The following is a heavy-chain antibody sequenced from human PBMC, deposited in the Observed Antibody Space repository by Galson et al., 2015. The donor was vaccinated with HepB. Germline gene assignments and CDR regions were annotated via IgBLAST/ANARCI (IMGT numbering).Heavy chain of an antibody. D-gene: IGHD3-3*01. CDR2: ISSSSSTI. Sequence: SLRLSCAASGFPFSSYSMNWVRQAPGKGLEWVSYISSSSSTIYYADSVKGRFTISRDNAKNSLYLQMNSLRDEDTAVYYCARDYDFWSGYPSTHYYGMDVWGQGTTVTVSS. J-gene: IGHJ6*02. CDR3: ARDYDFWSGYPSTHYYGMDV. V-gene: IGHV3-48*02. CDR1: GFPFSSYS.